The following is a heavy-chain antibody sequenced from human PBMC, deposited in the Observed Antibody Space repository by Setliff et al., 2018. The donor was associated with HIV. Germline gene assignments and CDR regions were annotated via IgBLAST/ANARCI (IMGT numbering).Heavy chain of an antibody. CDR1: GGSISSYY. D-gene: IGHD2-15*01. V-gene: IGHV4-4*08. J-gene: IGHJ1*01. CDR2: THISGIT. CDR3: AKVGLEGVVVVAARSGYFQH. Sequence: SETLSLTCTVSGGSISSYYWSWIRQPPGKGLEWIGYTHISGITNYNPSLKSRLTISVDTSKTQFSLKLNSVTAADTAVYYCAKVGLEGVVVVAARSGYFQHWGQGTLVTVSS.